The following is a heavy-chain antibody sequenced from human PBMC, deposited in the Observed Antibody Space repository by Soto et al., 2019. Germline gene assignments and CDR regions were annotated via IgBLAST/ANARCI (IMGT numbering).Heavy chain of an antibody. CDR1: GGTFSSYA. V-gene: IGHV1-69*12. J-gene: IGHJ4*02. D-gene: IGHD3-22*01. CDR3: ASHYDSSGYYYRGLDY. CDR2: IIPIFGTA. Sequence: QVQLVQSGAEVKKPGSSVKVSCKASGGTFSSYAISWVRQAPGQGLEWMGGIIPIFGTADYAQKFQGRGTITAVEATSKGNMELSSLRSEDTAVYYCASHYDSSGYYYRGLDYWGQGTLVTVSS.